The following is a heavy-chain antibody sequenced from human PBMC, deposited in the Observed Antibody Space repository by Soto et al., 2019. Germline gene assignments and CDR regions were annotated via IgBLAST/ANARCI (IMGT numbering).Heavy chain of an antibody. CDR1: GGSFSGYY. CDR3: ARASGWIQLWLRSDAFDI. J-gene: IGHJ3*02. V-gene: IGHV4-34*01. D-gene: IGHD5-18*01. Sequence: QVQLQQWGAGLLKPSETLSLTCAVYGGSFSGYYWSWIRQPPGKGLEWIGEINHSGSTNYNPSLKSRVTISVDTSKNQFSLKLSSVTAADTAVYYCARASGWIQLWLRSDAFDIWGQGTMVTVSS. CDR2: INHSGST.